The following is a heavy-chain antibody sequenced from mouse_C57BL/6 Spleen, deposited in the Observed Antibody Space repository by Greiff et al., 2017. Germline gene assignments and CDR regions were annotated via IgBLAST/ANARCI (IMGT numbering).Heavy chain of an antibody. CDR3: ARDDYGPLLD. J-gene: IGHJ3*01. CDR1: GYTFTGYN. Sequence: EVQLQQSGPELVKPGASVKIPCKASGYTFTGYNMDWVKQSHGKGLEWIGEINPNNGGTIYNQKFKGKATLTVDKSSSTAYMELRSLTSEDTAVYYCARDDYGPLLDWGQGTLVTVSA. CDR2: INPNNGGT. V-gene: IGHV1-18*01. D-gene: IGHD2-4*01.